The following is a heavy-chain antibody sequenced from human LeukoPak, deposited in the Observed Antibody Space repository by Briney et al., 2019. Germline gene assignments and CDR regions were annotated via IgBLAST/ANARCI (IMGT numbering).Heavy chain of an antibody. D-gene: IGHD2/OR15-2a*01. CDR2: ISPYNGNT. Sequence: ASVKVSCKASGYTFINSGISWVRQAPGQGLEWMGWISPYNGNTKYAQKYQGRVTMTTDTSTSTAYMELRRLRSDDTAVYYCAKELRVYGILEFWGQGTLVTVSS. CDR3: AKELRVYGILEF. CDR1: GYTFINSG. V-gene: IGHV1-18*01. J-gene: IGHJ4*02.